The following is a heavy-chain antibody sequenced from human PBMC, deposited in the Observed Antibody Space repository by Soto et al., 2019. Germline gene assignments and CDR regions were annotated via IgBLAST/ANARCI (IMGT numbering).Heavy chain of an antibody. Sequence: PSETLSLTCTFSGGSISSSSYYWGWIRQPPGKGLEWIGSIYYSGSTYYNPSLKSRVTISVDTSKNQFSLKLSSVTAADTAVYYCASRATYYDILAWGKGTTVTVSS. D-gene: IGHD3-9*01. V-gene: IGHV4-39*01. CDR3: ASRATYYDILA. CDR2: IYYSGST. J-gene: IGHJ6*04. CDR1: GGSISSSSYY.